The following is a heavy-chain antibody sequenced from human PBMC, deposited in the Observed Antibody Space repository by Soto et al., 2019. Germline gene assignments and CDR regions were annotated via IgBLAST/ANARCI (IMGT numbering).Heavy chain of an antibody. CDR2: IIPIFGTA. J-gene: IGHJ5*02. V-gene: IGHV1-69*13. D-gene: IGHD2-15*01. CDR3: ASAGYCSGGSCYNWFDP. Sequence: GASVKVSRKASGGTLSSHAISLVRQAPGPRREWMGGIIPIFGTANYAQKFQGRVTITADESTSTAYMELSSLRSEDTAVYYCASAGYCSGGSCYNWFDPWGQGTLVTVSS. CDR1: GGTLSSHA.